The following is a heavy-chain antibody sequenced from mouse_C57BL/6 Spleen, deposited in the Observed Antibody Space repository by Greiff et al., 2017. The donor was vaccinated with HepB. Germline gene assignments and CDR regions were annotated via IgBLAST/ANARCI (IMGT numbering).Heavy chain of an antibody. CDR3: ARNYYPDGYFDV. Sequence: QVQLQQSGPELVKPGASVKISCKASGYAFSSSWMNWVKQRPGKGLEWIGRIYPGDGDTNYNGKFKGKATLTADKSSSTAYMQLSSLTSEDSAVYFCARNYYPDGYFDVWGTGTTVTVSS. CDR2: IYPGDGDT. D-gene: IGHD1-1*01. J-gene: IGHJ1*03. V-gene: IGHV1-82*01. CDR1: GYAFSSSW.